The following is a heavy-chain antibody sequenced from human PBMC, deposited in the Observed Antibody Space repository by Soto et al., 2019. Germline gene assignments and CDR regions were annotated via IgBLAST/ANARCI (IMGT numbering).Heavy chain of an antibody. CDR3: ARARRYCSSTSCRNWFDP. Sequence: SETLSLTCAVYGGSFSGYYWSWIRQPPGKGLEWIGEINHSGSTNYNPSLKSRVTISVDTSKNQFSLKLSSVTAADTAVYYCARARRYCSSTSCRNWFDPWGQGTLVTVSS. J-gene: IGHJ5*02. D-gene: IGHD2-2*01. V-gene: IGHV4-34*01. CDR2: INHSGST. CDR1: GGSFSGYY.